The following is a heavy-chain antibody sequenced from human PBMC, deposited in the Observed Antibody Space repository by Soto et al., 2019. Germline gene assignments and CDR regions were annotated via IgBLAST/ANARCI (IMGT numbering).Heavy chain of an antibody. V-gene: IGHV4-34*01. CDR2: INHSGST. D-gene: IGHD3-3*01. CDR1: GGSFSGYY. J-gene: IGHJ4*02. CDR3: ARAYGITIFGVVINAGDYFDY. Sequence: SETLSLTCAVYGGSFSGYYWSWIRQPPGKGLEWIGEINHSGSTNYNPSLKSRVTISVDTSKNQFSLKLSSVTAADTAVYYCARAYGITIFGVVINAGDYFDYWGQGTLVTVSS.